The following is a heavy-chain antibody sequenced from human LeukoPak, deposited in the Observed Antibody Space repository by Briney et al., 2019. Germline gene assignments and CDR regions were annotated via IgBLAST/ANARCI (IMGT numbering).Heavy chain of an antibody. D-gene: IGHD3-10*01. J-gene: IGHJ4*02. V-gene: IGHV1-2*02. CDR3: ALTLHYYGSGSYYFDY. Sequence: ASVKVSCKASGYTFTGYYIHWVRQAPGQGLEWMGWINPNSGGTNYAQKFQGRVTMTRDTSISTAYMELSRLRSDDTAVYYCALTLHYYGSGSYYFDYWGQGTLVTVSS. CDR2: INPNSGGT. CDR1: GYTFTGYY.